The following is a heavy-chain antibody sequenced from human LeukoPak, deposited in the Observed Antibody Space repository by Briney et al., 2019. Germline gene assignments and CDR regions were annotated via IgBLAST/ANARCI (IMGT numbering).Heavy chain of an antibody. CDR3: AIRSSSSWYGGVY. V-gene: IGHV3-11*04. CDR2: ISSSGSTI. J-gene: IGHJ4*02. D-gene: IGHD6-13*01. Sequence: PGGSLRLSCAASGFTFSDYYMSWIRQAPGKGLEWVSYISSSGSTIYYADSVKGRFTISRDNAKNSLYLQMNSLRAEDTAVYYRAIRSSSSWYGGVYWGQGTLVTVSS. CDR1: GFTFSDYY.